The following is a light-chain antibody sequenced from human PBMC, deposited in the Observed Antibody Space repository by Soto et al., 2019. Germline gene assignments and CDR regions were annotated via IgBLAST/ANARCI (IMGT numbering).Light chain of an antibody. Sequence: EVVLTQSPATLSLSPGERATLSCRANQSVSANYLAWYQQKPGQAPRLLIYVASSRATGIPDRFSGSGSGTDFTLTISRLEPEDFAVFYCHQYGSCPFTFGPGTKGDIK. CDR1: QSVSANY. CDR2: VAS. CDR3: HQYGSCPFT. J-gene: IGKJ3*01. V-gene: IGKV3-20*01.